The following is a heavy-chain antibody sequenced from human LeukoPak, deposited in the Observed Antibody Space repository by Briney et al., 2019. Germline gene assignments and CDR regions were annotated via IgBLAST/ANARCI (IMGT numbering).Heavy chain of an antibody. D-gene: IGHD3-22*01. V-gene: IGHV1-58*01. CDR3: AAEGWEHYDSSGYPT. CDR2: IVVGSGNT. CDR1: GFTFTSSA. J-gene: IGHJ5*02. Sequence: ASVKVSCKASGFTFTSSAVQWVRQARGQRLEWIGWIVVGSGNTNYAQKFQERVTITRDMSTSTAYMELSSLRSEDTAVYYCAAEGWEHYDSSGYPTWGQGTLVTVSS.